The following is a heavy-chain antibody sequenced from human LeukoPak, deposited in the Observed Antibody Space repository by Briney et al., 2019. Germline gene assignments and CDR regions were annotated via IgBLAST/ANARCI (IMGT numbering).Heavy chain of an antibody. CDR2: IWYDGSNK. V-gene: IGHV3-33*01. CDR3: ARGLYSSSSWYYYGMDV. J-gene: IGHJ6*04. Sequence: QPGRSLRLSCAAFGFTFSSYGMHWVRQAPGKGLEWVAVIWYDGSNKYYADSVKGRFTISRDNSKNTLYLQMNSLRAEDTAVYYCARGLYSSSSWYYYGMDVWGKGATVTVSS. D-gene: IGHD6-13*01. CDR1: GFTFSSYG.